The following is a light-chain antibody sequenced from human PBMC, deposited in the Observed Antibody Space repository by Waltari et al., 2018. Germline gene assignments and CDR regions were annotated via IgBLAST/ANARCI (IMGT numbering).Light chain of an antibody. CDR2: DVD. J-gene: IGLJ1*01. Sequence: QSALTQPRSVSGSPGQSVTISCTGNSGDVGGYNYVSWYQHPPGKAPNLIIYDVDKRPSGVPDRFSGSKSGNTASLTISGLQSDDEADFYCCSYAGDYSLVFGTGTKVTVL. V-gene: IGLV2-11*01. CDR3: CSYAGDYSLV. CDR1: SGDVGGYNY.